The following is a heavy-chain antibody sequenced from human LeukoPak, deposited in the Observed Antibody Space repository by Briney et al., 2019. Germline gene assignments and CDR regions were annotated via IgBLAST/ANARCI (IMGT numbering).Heavy chain of an antibody. CDR1: GGSISSYY. CDR2: IYYSGST. J-gene: IGHJ4*02. CDR3: ARVRCSGGSCYYDY. D-gene: IGHD2-15*01. Sequence: SETLFLTCTVSGGSISSYYWSWIRQPPGKGLEWIGYIYYSGSTNYNPSLKSRVTISVDTSKNQFSLKLSSVTAADTAVYYCARVRCSGGSCYYDYWGQGTLVTVSS. V-gene: IGHV4-59*01.